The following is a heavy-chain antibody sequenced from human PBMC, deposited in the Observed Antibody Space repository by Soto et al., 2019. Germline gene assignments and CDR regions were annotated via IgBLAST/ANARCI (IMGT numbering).Heavy chain of an antibody. D-gene: IGHD4-17*01. Sequence: QVQLVQSGAEVKKPGSSVKVSCKASGGTFSRNAINWVRQAPGQGLEWMGGIIPLFGTTNYAQNFQGRVTITADESTTTAYMELSSLRSEDTAVYYCARDGAVTVTTSYFDYWGQGTLVSVSS. CDR3: ARDGAVTVTTSYFDY. V-gene: IGHV1-69*12. J-gene: IGHJ4*02. CDR2: IIPLFGTT. CDR1: GGTFSRNA.